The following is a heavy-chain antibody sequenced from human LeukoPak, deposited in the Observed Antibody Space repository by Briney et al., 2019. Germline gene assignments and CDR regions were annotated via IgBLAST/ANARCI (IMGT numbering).Heavy chain of an antibody. D-gene: IGHD1-26*01. CDR1: GFTFDDYA. CDR2: ISGDSGNS. Sequence: PGGSLRLSCAASGFTFDDYAMHWVRQAPGKGLEWVSGISGDSGNSNSADSVKGRFTISRDNAKNSLYLKMNSLRAEDTAFYYCARDKGGKYPSYYIDFWGQGTLVTVSS. J-gene: IGHJ4*02. CDR3: ARDKGGKYPSYYIDF. V-gene: IGHV3-9*01.